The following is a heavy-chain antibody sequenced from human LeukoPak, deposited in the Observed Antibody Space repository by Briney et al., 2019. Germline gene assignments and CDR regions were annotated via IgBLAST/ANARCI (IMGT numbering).Heavy chain of an antibody. Sequence: PGRSLRLSCAASGFTFRSHGMHWVRQSPGKGLEWAAVIWFDGTNKYYADSVKGRFTVSRDNSNNMLFLEMNSLRAEDTAIYYCVRDIGGRYSFDYWGQGTLVTVSS. J-gene: IGHJ4*02. CDR2: IWFDGTNK. D-gene: IGHD1-26*01. CDR1: GFTFRSHG. CDR3: VRDIGGRYSFDY. V-gene: IGHV3-33*01.